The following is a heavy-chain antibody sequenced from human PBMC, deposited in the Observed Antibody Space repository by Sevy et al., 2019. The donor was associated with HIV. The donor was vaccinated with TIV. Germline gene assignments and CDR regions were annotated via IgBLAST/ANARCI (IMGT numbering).Heavy chain of an antibody. J-gene: IGHJ6*02. V-gene: IGHV3-7*01. CDR2: IKEDGSEK. CDR1: RFTFSSYW. D-gene: IGHD1-1*01. Sequence: GGSLRLSCAASRFTFSSYWMSWVRQAPGKGLEWVANIKEDGSEKNYVDSVKGRFTISRDNTEKSLYLLMNSLRVEDTAVYFCASDFRQWNDYYCHGMDLWGQGTKVTVSS. CDR3: ASDFRQWNDYYCHGMDL.